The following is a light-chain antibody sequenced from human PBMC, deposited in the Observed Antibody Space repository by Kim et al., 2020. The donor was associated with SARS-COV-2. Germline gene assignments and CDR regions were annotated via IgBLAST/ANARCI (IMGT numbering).Light chain of an antibody. CDR2: GAS. J-gene: IGKJ1*01. CDR1: QSVNINS. Sequence: EIVLTQSPGTLSLSPGERATLSCRASQSVNINSLAWYQQKPGQAPRLLIYGASSRATGIPDRFSGSGSGTDFILSISRLEPEDFAVYYCQQYDSVSWTFGQGTKVDIK. V-gene: IGKV3-20*01. CDR3: QQYDSVSWT.